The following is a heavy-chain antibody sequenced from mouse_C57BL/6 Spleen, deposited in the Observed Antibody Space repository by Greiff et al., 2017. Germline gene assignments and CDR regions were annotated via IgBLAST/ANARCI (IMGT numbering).Heavy chain of an antibody. CDR2: IYPGDGDT. CDR1: GYAFSSYW. J-gene: IGHJ4*01. D-gene: IGHD4-1*01. CDR3: AREKLGYYAMDY. Sequence: QVQLQQSGAELVKPGASVKISCKASGYAFSSYWMNWVKQRPGKGLEWIGQIYPGDGDTNYNGKFKGKATLTADKSSSTAYMQLSSLTSEDSAVYFCAREKLGYYAMDYWGQGTSVTVSS. V-gene: IGHV1-80*01.